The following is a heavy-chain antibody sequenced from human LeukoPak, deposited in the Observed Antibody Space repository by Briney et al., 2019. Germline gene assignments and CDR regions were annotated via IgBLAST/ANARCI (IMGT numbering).Heavy chain of an antibody. CDR1: GGSISSGSYY. CDR3: ASLYSGSSNYFDY. D-gene: IGHD1-26*01. J-gene: IGHJ4*02. CDR2: IYTSGRT. V-gene: IGHV4-61*02. Sequence: PSETLSLTCTVSGGSISSGSYYWSWIRQPAGKGLEWIGRIYTSGRTNYNPSLKSRVTISVDTSKNQFSLKLSSVTAADTAVYYCASLYSGSSNYFDYWGQGTLVTVSS.